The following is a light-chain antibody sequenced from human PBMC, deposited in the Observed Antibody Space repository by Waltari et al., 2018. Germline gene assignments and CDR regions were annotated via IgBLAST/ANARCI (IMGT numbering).Light chain of an antibody. CDR1: RDIRVASMK. CDR3: MIWPSTAAV. J-gene: IGLJ3*02. CDR2: YKSDSDK. V-gene: IGLV5-45*02. Sequence: AVLTQPSSLSASPGASASLTCTLRRDIRVASMKIYWYKQRPGSPPQYLLTYKSDSDKQQGSGVPSRFSGSKDTSANAGILLISGLQSEDEADYYCMIWPSTAAVFGGGTKLTVL.